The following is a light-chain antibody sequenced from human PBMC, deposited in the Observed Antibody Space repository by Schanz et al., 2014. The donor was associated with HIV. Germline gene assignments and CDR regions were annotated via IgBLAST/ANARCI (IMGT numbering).Light chain of an antibody. Sequence: DIPITQSPSTLSASVGDRVTITCRASQSISSYLNWYQQKPGKAPKLLIYAASSLQSGVPSRFSGSGSGTEFTLTISSLQPEDFATYYCQQLKSYPRTFGQGTKVEIK. V-gene: IGKV1-9*01. CDR3: QQLKSYPRT. CDR2: AAS. CDR1: QSISSY. J-gene: IGKJ1*01.